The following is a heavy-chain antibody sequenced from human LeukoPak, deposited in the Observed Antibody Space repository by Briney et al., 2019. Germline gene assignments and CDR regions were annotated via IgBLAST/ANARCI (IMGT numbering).Heavy chain of an antibody. J-gene: IGHJ4*02. CDR3: ARVASNYDFDY. CDR2: ISSSSSYI. Sequence: PGGSLRLSCAASGFTFSSYAVHWVRQAPGKGLEWVSSISSSSSYIYYADSVKGRFTISRDNAQNSLYLQMNSLRAEDTALYYCARVASNYDFDYWGQGTLVSVSS. D-gene: IGHD4-11*01. CDR1: GFTFSSYA. V-gene: IGHV3-21*04.